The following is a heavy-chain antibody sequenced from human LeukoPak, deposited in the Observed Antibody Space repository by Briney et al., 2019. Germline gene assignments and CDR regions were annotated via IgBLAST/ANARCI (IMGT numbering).Heavy chain of an antibody. V-gene: IGHV4-34*01. J-gene: IGHJ4*02. Sequence: PEALSLTCAVYGGSFSGYYWSWIRQPPGKGLEWIGEINHSGSTNYNPSLKSRVTISVDTSKNQFSLKLSSVTAADTAVYYCARQLYDYGTDYWGQGTLVTVSS. D-gene: IGHD4-17*01. CDR2: INHSGST. CDR3: ARQLYDYGTDY. CDR1: GGSFSGYY.